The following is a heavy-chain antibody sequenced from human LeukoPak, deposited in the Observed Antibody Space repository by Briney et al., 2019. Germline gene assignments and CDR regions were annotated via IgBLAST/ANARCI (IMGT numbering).Heavy chain of an antibody. J-gene: IGHJ6*02. CDR1: GYTFTSYA. V-gene: IGHV1-3*01. Sequence: ASVKVSCKASGYTFTSYAIHWVRQAPGQRLEWMGWINAGNGNTKYSQKFQGRVTMTRDTSISTAYMEPSRLRSDDTAVYYCARDPRIDYYGSGSSTYGMDVWGQGTTVTVSS. CDR2: INAGNGNT. D-gene: IGHD3-10*01. CDR3: ARDPRIDYYGSGSSTYGMDV.